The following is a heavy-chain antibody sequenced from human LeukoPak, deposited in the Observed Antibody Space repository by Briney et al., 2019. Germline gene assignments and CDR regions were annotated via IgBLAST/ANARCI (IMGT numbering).Heavy chain of an antibody. D-gene: IGHD2-2*01. J-gene: IGHJ4*02. CDR1: GFTFSSYG. CDR2: IRYDGSNK. V-gene: IGHV3-30*02. Sequence: GGSLRLSCAASGFTFSSYGMHWVRQAPGKGLEWVAFIRYDGSNKYYADSVKGRFTISRDNSKNTLYLRMNSLRAEDTAVYYCAKDAPRIVVVPAAPDYWGQGTLVTVSS. CDR3: AKDAPRIVVVPAAPDY.